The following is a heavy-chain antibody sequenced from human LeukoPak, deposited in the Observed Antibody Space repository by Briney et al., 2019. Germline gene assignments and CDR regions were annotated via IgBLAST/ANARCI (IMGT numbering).Heavy chain of an antibody. D-gene: IGHD3-22*01. J-gene: IGHJ4*02. CDR2: IIPIFGTA. V-gene: IGHV1-69*01. CDR3: VATNYYDSSGYYYPFDY. CDR1: GGTFSSCA. Sequence: ASVKVSCKASGGTFSSCAISWVRQAPGQGLEWMGGIIPIFGTANYAQKFQGRVTITADESTSTAYMELSSLRSEDTAVYYCVATNYYDSSGYYYPFDYWGQGTLVTVSS.